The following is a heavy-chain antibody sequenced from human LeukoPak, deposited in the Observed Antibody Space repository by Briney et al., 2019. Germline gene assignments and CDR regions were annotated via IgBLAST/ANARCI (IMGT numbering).Heavy chain of an antibody. J-gene: IGHJ4*02. CDR2: MNPNSGNT. CDR3: ARSVQYQLLDFDY. D-gene: IGHD2-2*01. CDR1: GYTFTSYD. V-gene: IGHV1-8*03. Sequence: ASVKVSCKASGYTFTSYDINWVRQATGQGLEWMGWMNPNSGNTGYAQKFQGRVTITRSTSISTAYMELSSLRSEDTAVYYCARSVQYQLLDFDYWGQGTLATVSS.